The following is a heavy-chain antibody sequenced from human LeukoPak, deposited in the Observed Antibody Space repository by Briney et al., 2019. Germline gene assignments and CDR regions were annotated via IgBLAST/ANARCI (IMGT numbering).Heavy chain of an antibody. CDR2: INPNSGDT. V-gene: IGHV1-2*02. CDR1: GYTFTGYY. Sequence: ASVKVSCKASGYTFTGYYLHWVRQAPGLGLEWVGWINPNSGDTYYAQKFQGRVTMTRDTSISTVYMELSRLRSDDTAVYFCSREDYWGQGTLVTVSS. CDR3: SREDY. J-gene: IGHJ4*02.